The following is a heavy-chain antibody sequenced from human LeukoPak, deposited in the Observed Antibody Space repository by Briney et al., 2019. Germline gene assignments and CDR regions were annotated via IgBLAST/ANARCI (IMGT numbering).Heavy chain of an antibody. J-gene: IGHJ4*02. V-gene: IGHV1-69*05. Sequence: SVKVSCKASGGTFSSYAISWLRQAPGQGLEWMGGIIPIFGTANYAQKFQGRVTITTDEPTSTAYMELSSLRSEDTAVYYCARDSYDFWSGSSFDYWGQGTLVTVSS. CDR2: IIPIFGTA. D-gene: IGHD3-3*01. CDR1: GGTFSSYA. CDR3: ARDSYDFWSGSSFDY.